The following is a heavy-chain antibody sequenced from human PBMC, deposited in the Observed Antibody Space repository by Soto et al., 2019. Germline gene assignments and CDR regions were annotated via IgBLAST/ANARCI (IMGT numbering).Heavy chain of an antibody. Sequence: VQLLESGGGLVQPGGSLRLSCAASGFTFGNYDLSWVRQAPGKGLEWVSGVSSSGRSTNYADSVKGRFTISRDKPKDALYRQMSSLSAADTAVYYCARRDGGSGTNCEFGAPAFAHWVQGNLVTVTS. V-gene: IGHV3-23*01. D-gene: IGHD2-15*01. CDR2: VSSSGRST. CDR3: ARRDGGSGTNCEFGAPAFAH. CDR1: GFTFGNYD. J-gene: IGHJ4*02.